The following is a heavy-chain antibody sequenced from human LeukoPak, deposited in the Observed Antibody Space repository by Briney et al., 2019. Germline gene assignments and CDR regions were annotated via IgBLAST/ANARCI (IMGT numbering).Heavy chain of an antibody. CDR2: ISSSSSTI. J-gene: IGHJ4*02. Sequence: GGSLRLSCAASGFTFSDYYMSWIRQAPGKGLEWVSYISSSSSTIYYADSVKGRFTISRDNAKNSLYLQMNSLRAEDTAVYYCASHLYGSGSYYNFDYWGQGTLVTVSS. CDR1: GFTFSDYY. V-gene: IGHV3-11*04. CDR3: ASHLYGSGSYYNFDY. D-gene: IGHD3-10*01.